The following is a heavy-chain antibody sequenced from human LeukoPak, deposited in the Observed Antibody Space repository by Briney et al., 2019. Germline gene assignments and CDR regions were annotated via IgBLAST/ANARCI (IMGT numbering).Heavy chain of an antibody. J-gene: IGHJ4*02. V-gene: IGHV1-24*01. D-gene: IGHD3-10*01. CDR2: FDPEDGET. Sequence: ASVKVSCKVSGYTLTELSMHWVRQAPGKGLEWMGGFDPEDGETIYAQKFQGRVTMTEDTSTDTAYMELSSLRSEDTAVYYCARDAPSGINYPPFDYWGQGTLVTVSS. CDR3: ARDAPSGINYPPFDY. CDR1: GYTLTELS.